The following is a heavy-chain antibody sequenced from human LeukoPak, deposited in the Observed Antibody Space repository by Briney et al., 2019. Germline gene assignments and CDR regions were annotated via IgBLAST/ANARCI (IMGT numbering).Heavy chain of an antibody. D-gene: IGHD3-10*01. CDR3: VRDRNSGYFDY. J-gene: IGHJ4*02. Sequence: GRSLRLSCVASGFTFSIYGMHWVRQGPGKGLECVALIGHDGNPIYYEDSVKGRFTISRDNSRNTLYLQMDSLRAEDTAVYYCVRDRNSGYFDYWGQGTLVTVSS. V-gene: IGHV3-33*01. CDR1: GFTFSIYG. CDR2: IGHDGNPI.